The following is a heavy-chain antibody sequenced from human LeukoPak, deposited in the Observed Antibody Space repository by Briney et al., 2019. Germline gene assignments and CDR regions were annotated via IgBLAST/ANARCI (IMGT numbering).Heavy chain of an antibody. CDR2: ISGSGGST. CDR3: ARWIAVAGSRAWFDP. Sequence: GGSLRLSCAASGFTFSSYAMSWVRQAPGKGLEWVSAISGSGGSTYYADSVKGRFTISRDNAKNSLYLQMNSLRAEDTAVYYCARWIAVAGSRAWFDPWGQGTLVTVSS. J-gene: IGHJ5*02. CDR1: GFTFSSYA. D-gene: IGHD6-19*01. V-gene: IGHV3-23*01.